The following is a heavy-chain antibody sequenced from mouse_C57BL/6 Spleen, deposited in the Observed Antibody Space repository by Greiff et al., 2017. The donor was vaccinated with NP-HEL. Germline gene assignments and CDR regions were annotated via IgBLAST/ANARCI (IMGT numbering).Heavy chain of an antibody. V-gene: IGHV5-9-1*02. CDR1: GFTFSSYA. J-gene: IGHJ2*01. D-gene: IGHD4-1*01. CDR3: TRDPSGTSFDY. CDR2: ISSGGDYI. Sequence: DVHLVESGEGLVKPGGSLKLSCAASGFTFSSYAMSWVRQTPEKRLEWVAYISSGGDYIYYADTVKGRFTISRDNARNTLYLQMSSLKSEDTAMYYCTRDPSGTSFDYWGQGTTLTVSS.